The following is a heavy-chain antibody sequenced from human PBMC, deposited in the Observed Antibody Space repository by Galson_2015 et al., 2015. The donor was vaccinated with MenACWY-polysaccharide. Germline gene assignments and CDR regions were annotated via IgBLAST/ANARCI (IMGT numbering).Heavy chain of an antibody. Sequence: SLRLSCAASGFTFSSYWMHWVRQAPGKGLVWVSRINSDGTSTSYADSVKGRFTISRDNAKNTLYLQMNSLRAEDTAVYYCARAGGRYPGNYYFDVWGQGTTVTVSS. D-gene: IGHD1-26*01. CDR1: GFTFSSYW. CDR2: INSDGTST. J-gene: IGHJ6*03. CDR3: ARAGGRYPGNYYFDV. V-gene: IGHV3-74*01.